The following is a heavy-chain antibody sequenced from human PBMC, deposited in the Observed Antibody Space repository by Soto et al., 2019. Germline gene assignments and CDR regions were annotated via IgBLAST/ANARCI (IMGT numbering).Heavy chain of an antibody. CDR2: IDPSDSYT. D-gene: IGHD6-19*01. CDR3: ARHISSSGIYYYGMDV. Sequence: GESLKISSKGSGYNFASYWISWVRQMPGKGLEWMGRIDPSDSYTNYSPSFQGHVTISADKSISTAYLQWSSLKASDTAMYYCARHISSSGIYYYGMDVWGQGTTVTVSS. CDR1: GYNFASYW. J-gene: IGHJ6*02. V-gene: IGHV5-10-1*01.